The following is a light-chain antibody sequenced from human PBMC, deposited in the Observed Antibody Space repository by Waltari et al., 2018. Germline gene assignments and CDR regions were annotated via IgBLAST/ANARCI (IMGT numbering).Light chain of an antibody. CDR3: QQYGSSPRVT. J-gene: IGKJ3*01. Sequence: EIVLTQSPGPLSLSPGERATLSCRASQSVSSSYLAWYQQKPGQAPRLLIYGASSRATGIPDRFSGSGSGTDFTLTISRLEPEDFAVYYCQQYGSSPRVTFGPGTKVDIK. V-gene: IGKV3-20*01. CDR2: GAS. CDR1: QSVSSSY.